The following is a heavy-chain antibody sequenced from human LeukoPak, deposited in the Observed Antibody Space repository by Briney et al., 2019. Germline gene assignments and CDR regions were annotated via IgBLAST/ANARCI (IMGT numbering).Heavy chain of an antibody. J-gene: IGHJ6*02. CDR2: IYSGGST. CDR3: ARDRVIQWDYDFPGHYYGMDV. CDR1: GFTVSSNY. Sequence: GGSLRLSCAASGFTVSSNYMSWVRQAPGKGLEWVSVIYSGGSTYYADSVKGRFTISRDNSKNTLYLQMNSLRAEDTAVYYCARDRVIQWDYDFPGHYYGMDVWGQGTTVTVSS. V-gene: IGHV3-53*01. D-gene: IGHD3-3*01.